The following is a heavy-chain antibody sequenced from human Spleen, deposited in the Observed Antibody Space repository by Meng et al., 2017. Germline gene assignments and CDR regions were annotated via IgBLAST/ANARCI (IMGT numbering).Heavy chain of an antibody. CDR2: IGSSGSTI. Sequence: GSLRLSCAASGFTFSSYEMNWVRQAPGKGLEWVSYIGSSGSTIFYADSVKGRFTVSRDNAKNSLYLQMNTLRVEDTAVYYCARDGSYYVPYFDYWGQGSLVTVSS. V-gene: IGHV3-48*03. CDR1: GFTFSSYE. D-gene: IGHD1-26*01. CDR3: ARDGSYYVPYFDY. J-gene: IGHJ4*02.